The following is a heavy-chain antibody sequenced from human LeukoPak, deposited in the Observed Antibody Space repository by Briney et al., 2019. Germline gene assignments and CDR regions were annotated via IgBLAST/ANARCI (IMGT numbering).Heavy chain of an antibody. CDR1: GFSLSTSGMC. Sequence: SGPALVKPTQTLTLTCTFSGFSLSTSGMCVSWIRQPPGKALEWLARIDWDDDKYYSTSLKTRLTISKDTSKNQVVLTMTNMDPVDTATYYCARPARCGYSYTGLDYWGQGTLVTVSS. CDR3: ARPARCGYSYTGLDY. V-gene: IGHV2-70*11. J-gene: IGHJ4*02. D-gene: IGHD5-18*01. CDR2: IDWDDDK.